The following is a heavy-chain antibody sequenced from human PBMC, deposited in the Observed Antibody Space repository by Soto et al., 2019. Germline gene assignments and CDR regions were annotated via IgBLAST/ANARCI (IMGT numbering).Heavy chain of an antibody. Sequence: QVQLVQSGAEVKKPGASVKVSCKASGYTFPNYGISWVRQAPGRGLEWMGWISAYNGNTNYAQKLQGRVTMTINVSTSTAYMELRSLRSDDTAVYYCSTRAYAYPLNFDYWGQGTLVTVSS. CDR3: STRAYAYPLNFDY. CDR1: GYTFPNYG. J-gene: IGHJ4*02. CDR2: ISAYNGNT. D-gene: IGHD5-12*01. V-gene: IGHV1-18*01.